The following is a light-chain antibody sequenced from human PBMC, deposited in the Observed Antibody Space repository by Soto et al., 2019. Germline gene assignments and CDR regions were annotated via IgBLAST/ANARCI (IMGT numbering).Light chain of an antibody. J-gene: IGKJ2*01. V-gene: IGKV3-20*01. CDR2: DVS. Sequence: EIVLTQSPGTLSLSPGERATLSCRASQSVRSSFFAWYQQKPGQAPRLLIYDVSGRATGIPDRFSGSGSGTDFTLTINRLEPEDFAVYYCQQYENSVMYTFGQGTKLEIK. CDR3: QQYENSVMYT. CDR1: QSVRSSF.